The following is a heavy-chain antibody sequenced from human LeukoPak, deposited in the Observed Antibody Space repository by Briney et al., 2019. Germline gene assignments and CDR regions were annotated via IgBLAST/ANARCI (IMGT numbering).Heavy chain of an antibody. CDR1: GFTFDDYT. CDR3: AKDISGYSYGFFDY. Sequence: GGSLRLSCAASGFTFDDYTMHWVRQAPGKGLEWVSLISWDGGSTYYADSMKGRFTISRDNSKNSLYLQMNSLRTEDTALYYCAKDISGYSYGFFDYWGQGTLVTVSS. CDR2: ISWDGGST. D-gene: IGHD5-18*01. V-gene: IGHV3-43*01. J-gene: IGHJ4*02.